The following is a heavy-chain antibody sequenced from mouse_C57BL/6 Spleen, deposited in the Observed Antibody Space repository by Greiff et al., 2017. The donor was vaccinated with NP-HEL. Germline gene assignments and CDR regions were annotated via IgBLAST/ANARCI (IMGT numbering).Heavy chain of an antibody. D-gene: IGHD2-1*01. J-gene: IGHJ3*01. V-gene: IGHV3-6*01. Sequence: DVQLQESGPGLVKPSQSLSLTCSVTGYSITSGYYWNWIRQFPGNKLEWMGYISYDGSNNYNPSLKNRISITRDTSKNQFFLKLNSVTTEDTATYYCAREEDGTYPAWFAYWGQGTLVTVSA. CDR1: GYSITSGYY. CDR3: AREEDGTYPAWFAY. CDR2: ISYDGSN.